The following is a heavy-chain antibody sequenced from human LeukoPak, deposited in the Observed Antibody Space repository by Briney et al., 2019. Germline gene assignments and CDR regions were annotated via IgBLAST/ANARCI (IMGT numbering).Heavy chain of an antibody. CDR1: GGSISSSSYY. CDR2: IYYSGST. D-gene: IGHD1-20*01. CDR3: ARVGNWNDTAFDI. V-gene: IGHV4-39*07. J-gene: IGHJ3*02. Sequence: SETLSPTCTVSGGSISSSSYYWGWIRQPPGKGLEWIGSIYYSGSTYYNPSLKSRVTISVDTSKNQFSLKLSSVTAADTAVYYCARVGNWNDTAFDIWGQGTMVTVSS.